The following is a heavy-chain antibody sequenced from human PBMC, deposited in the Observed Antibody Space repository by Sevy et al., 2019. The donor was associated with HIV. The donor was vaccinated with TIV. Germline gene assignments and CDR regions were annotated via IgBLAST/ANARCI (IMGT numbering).Heavy chain of an antibody. CDR3: ARFVGYCSGGRCSIMDF. Sequence: GGSLRLSCAASGFSLSDHAVSRVRQTPGKGLEWLAVISYNGRNQYYADSVKGRFTISKDDSKNTLYLQLNSLRAEDTAVYYCARFVGYCSGGRCSIMDFWGQGTLVTVSS. CDR2: ISYNGRNQ. J-gene: IGHJ4*02. D-gene: IGHD2-15*01. V-gene: IGHV3-30*04. CDR1: GFSLSDHA.